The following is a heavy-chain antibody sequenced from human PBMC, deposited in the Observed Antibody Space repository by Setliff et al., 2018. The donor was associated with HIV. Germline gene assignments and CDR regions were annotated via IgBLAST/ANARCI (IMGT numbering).Heavy chain of an antibody. CDR1: GYSISSGYC. D-gene: IGHD1-26*01. CDR2: IYQSGST. V-gene: IGHV4-38-2*01. Sequence: SETLSLTCAVSGYSISSGYCWGWIRQPPGKGLEWIGSIYQSGSTLYNPSLQSRVTISVDTAKNQFSLKLSSVTAADTAVYYCARSFRGYSGTYFDYWGQGTLVTVSS. CDR3: ARSFRGYSGTYFDY. J-gene: IGHJ4*02.